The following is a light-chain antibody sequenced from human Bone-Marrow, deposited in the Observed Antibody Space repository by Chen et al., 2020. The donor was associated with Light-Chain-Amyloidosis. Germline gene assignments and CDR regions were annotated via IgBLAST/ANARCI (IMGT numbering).Light chain of an antibody. CDR2: RDT. CDR1: DLPTKY. Sequence: SYELTPPPSVSVSPGQTARITCSGDDLPTKYAYWYQQNPGQAPVLVIHRDTERHSGISERFSGSSSGTTATLSISGVQTEDEADYHCQSADSSGTYEVIFGGGTKLTVL. J-gene: IGLJ2*01. CDR3: QSADSSGTYEVI. V-gene: IGLV3-25*03.